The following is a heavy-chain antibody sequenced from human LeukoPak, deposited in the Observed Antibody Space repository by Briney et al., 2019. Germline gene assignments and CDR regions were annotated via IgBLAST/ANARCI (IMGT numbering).Heavy chain of an antibody. D-gene: IGHD3-3*01. CDR1: GFTFSSYA. Sequence: GGSLRLSCAASGFTFSSYAMSWVRQAPGKGLEWVSPISGSGGSTYYADSVKGRFTIYRDNSKNTLYVQMNSLRAEDTAVYYCARAVDFWSGYPQPNWFDPWGQGTLVTVSS. J-gene: IGHJ5*02. V-gene: IGHV3-23*01. CDR2: ISGSGGST. CDR3: ARAVDFWSGYPQPNWFDP.